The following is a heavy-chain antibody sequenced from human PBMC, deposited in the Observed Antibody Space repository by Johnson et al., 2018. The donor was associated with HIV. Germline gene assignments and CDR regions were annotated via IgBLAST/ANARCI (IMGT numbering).Heavy chain of an antibody. J-gene: IGHJ3*02. Sequence: QVQLVESGGGVVQPGRSLRLSCAASGFTFSSYGMHWVRQAPGKGLEWVAVISYDGSNKYNADSVKGRFTISRDNSKNTLYLQMNSLRAEDTAVYYCAKEANPYSSSWYGDAFDIWGQGTMVTVSS. CDR3: AKEANPYSSSWYGDAFDI. V-gene: IGHV3-30*19. CDR2: ISYDGSNK. CDR1: GFTFSSYG. D-gene: IGHD6-13*01.